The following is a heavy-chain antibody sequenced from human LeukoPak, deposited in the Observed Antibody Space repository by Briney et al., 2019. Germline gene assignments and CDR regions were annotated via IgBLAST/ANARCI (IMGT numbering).Heavy chain of an antibody. V-gene: IGHV6-1*01. CDR3: AREDLGAAYFDF. CDR2: TYYRPKWYN. D-gene: IGHD3-16*01. CDR1: GDSVSTNNVA. Sequence: SQTLSLTFALSGDSVSTNNVAWNWIRQSPSRGLEWLGRTYYRPKWYNDYAVSVKSRIIINPDTSKNQFSLQLNSVTPDDTAVYYCAREDLGAAYFDFWGQGTLVTVSS. J-gene: IGHJ4*02.